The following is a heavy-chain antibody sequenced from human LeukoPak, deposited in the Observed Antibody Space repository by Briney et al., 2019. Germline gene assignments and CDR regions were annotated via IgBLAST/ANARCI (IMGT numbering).Heavy chain of an antibody. Sequence: ASVKVSCKASGGTFSSYAISWVRQAPGQGLEWMGIINPSGGSTSYAQKFQGRVTMTRDTSTSTVYMELSSLRSEDTAVYYCARLAGGSSSWHGDYWGQGTLVTVSS. J-gene: IGHJ4*02. V-gene: IGHV1-46*01. CDR1: GGTFSSYA. CDR3: ARLAGGSSSWHGDY. CDR2: INPSGGST. D-gene: IGHD6-13*01.